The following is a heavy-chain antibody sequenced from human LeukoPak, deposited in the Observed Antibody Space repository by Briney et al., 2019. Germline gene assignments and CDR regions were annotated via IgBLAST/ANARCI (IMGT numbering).Heavy chain of an antibody. Sequence: PSETLSLTCTASGGSISSSSYYWGWIRQPPGKGLEWIGSIYYSGSTYYNPSLKSRVTISVDTSKNQFSLKLSSVTAADTAVYYCARQPEWELLSWFDPWGQGTLVTVSS. D-gene: IGHD1-26*01. CDR2: IYYSGST. J-gene: IGHJ5*02. V-gene: IGHV4-39*01. CDR3: ARQPEWELLSWFDP. CDR1: GGSISSSSYY.